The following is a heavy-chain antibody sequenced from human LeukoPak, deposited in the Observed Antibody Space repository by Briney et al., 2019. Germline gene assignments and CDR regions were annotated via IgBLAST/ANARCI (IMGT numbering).Heavy chain of an antibody. CDR2: ISYDGSNK. CDR3: AKPREGSSSWYAAG. J-gene: IGHJ4*02. Sequence: GGSLRLSCAASGFTFSSYALHWVRQAPGKGLEWVAVISYDGSNKYYADSVKGRFTISRDNSKNTLYLQMNSLRAEDTAVYYCAKPREGSSSWYAAGWGQGTLVTVSS. D-gene: IGHD6-13*01. V-gene: IGHV3-30-3*02. CDR1: GFTFSSYA.